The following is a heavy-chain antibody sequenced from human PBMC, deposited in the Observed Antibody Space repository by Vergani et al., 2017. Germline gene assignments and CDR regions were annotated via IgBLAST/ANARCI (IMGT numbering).Heavy chain of an antibody. V-gene: IGHV3-23*04. CDR2: ISGSGGST. D-gene: IGHD5-12*01. CDR1: GFTFDDYG. CDR3: AKANPRNSGYDYLYYYHAMDV. J-gene: IGHJ6*02. Sequence: EVQLVESGGGVVRPGGSLRLSCAASGFTFDDYGMSWVRQAPGKGLEWVSGISGSGGSTYYAGSVKGRVTISRDSSKNTLYLQMNSLSAGDTAVYYCAKANPRNSGYDYLYYYHAMDVWGQGTTVTVSS.